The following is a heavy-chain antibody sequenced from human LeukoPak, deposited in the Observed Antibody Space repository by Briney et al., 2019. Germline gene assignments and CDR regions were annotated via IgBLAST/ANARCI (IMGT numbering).Heavy chain of an antibody. V-gene: IGHV3-33*06. CDR2: IWYDGSNK. CDR1: GFTFSNYG. Sequence: GRSLRLSCVVSGFTFSNYGMHWVRQAPGKGLEWVAVIWYDGSNKYYADSVKGRFTISRDNSINTLYLQMNSLRAEDTAVYYCAKDSPPGDYERGGQGTLVTVSS. D-gene: IGHD4-17*01. CDR3: AKDSPPGDYER. J-gene: IGHJ4*02.